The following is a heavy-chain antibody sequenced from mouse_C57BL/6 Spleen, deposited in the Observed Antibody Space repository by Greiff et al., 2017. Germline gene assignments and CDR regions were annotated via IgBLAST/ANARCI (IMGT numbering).Heavy chain of an antibody. CDR2: ISYDGSN. CDR1: GYSITSGYY. V-gene: IGHV3-6*01. CDR3: TRGEGCSDY. J-gene: IGHJ2*01. Sequence: EVKLVQSGPGLVKPSPSLSFTCSVTGYSITSGYYWNWIRQSPGNKLEWMGYISYDGSNNYNPSLKNRISITRDTSKNQYFQKLSSITAEDTATYCCTRGEGCSDYWGQGTTLTVSS. D-gene: IGHD2-13*01.